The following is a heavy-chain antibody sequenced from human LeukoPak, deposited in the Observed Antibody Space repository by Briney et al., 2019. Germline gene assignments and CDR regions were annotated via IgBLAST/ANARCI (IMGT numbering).Heavy chain of an antibody. CDR1: GYTFTSYY. V-gene: IGHV1-46*01. Sequence: ASVKVSCKASGYTFTSYYMHWVRQAPGQGLEWMGIINPSGGSTSYAQKFQGRVTMTRDTSTGTVYMELSSLRSEDTAVYYCAREGDSSGWYMDFDYWGQGTLVTVSS. J-gene: IGHJ4*02. D-gene: IGHD6-19*01. CDR3: AREGDSSGWYMDFDY. CDR2: INPSGGST.